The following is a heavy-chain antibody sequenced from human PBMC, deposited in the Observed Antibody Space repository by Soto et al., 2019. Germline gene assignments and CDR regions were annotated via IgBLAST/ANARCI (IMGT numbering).Heavy chain of an antibody. Sequence: GGSLRLSCAASGFTFSSYGMHWVRKAPGKGLEWVAVISYDGSNKYYADSVKGRFTISRDNSKNTLYLQMNSLRAEDTAVYYCVRDPSSVTTRRHDYWGQGTLVTVSS. CDR3: VRDPSSVTTRRHDY. CDR1: GFTFSSYG. J-gene: IGHJ4*02. CDR2: ISYDGSNK. D-gene: IGHD1-1*01. V-gene: IGHV3-30*03.